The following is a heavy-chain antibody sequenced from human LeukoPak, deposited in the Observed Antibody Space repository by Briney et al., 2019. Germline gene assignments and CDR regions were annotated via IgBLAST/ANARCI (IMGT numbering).Heavy chain of an antibody. V-gene: IGHV3-64D*06. CDR1: GFTLSDYA. CDR2: ISSNGVTT. Sequence: GGSLRLSCSASGFTLSDYAMHWARQAPGKRPEFVSAISSNGVTTNYADSVKGRFTISRDNSKNTLSLQMSSLRAEDTAVYYCVKGGVGYWGQGTLVTVSS. CDR3: VKGGVGY. D-gene: IGHD3-10*01. J-gene: IGHJ4*02.